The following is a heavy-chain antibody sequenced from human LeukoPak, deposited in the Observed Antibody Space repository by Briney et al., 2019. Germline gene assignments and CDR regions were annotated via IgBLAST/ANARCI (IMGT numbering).Heavy chain of an antibody. J-gene: IGHJ4*02. D-gene: IGHD1-26*01. CDR3: ARVKYSGSYPHDY. CDR2: IHWNGGRT. CDR1: GFTFDNYG. Sequence: GGSLRLSCAASGFTFDNYGINWVRQAPGKGLEWVSRIHWNGGRTGYADSVKGRFTISRDNAKNSLYLQMNSLRAGDTALYYCARVKYSGSYPHDYWGQGTLVTVSS. V-gene: IGHV3-20*04.